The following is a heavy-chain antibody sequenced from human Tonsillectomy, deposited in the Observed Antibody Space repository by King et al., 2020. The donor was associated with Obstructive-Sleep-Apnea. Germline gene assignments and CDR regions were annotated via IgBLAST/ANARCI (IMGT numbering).Heavy chain of an antibody. J-gene: IGHJ4*02. CDR2: IKSKSDGGTT. CDR3: TTEELGREQNYFDY. Sequence: VQLVESGGGLVKPGGSLRLSCAASGFTFSNAWMSWVRQAPGTGLEWVGRIKSKSDGGTTDYAAPVKGRFTISRGDSKNTLYLQMNSQKTEDTAVYYCTTEELGREQNYFDYWGQGTLVTVSS. D-gene: IGHD1-26*01. CDR1: GFTFSNAW. V-gene: IGHV3-15*01.